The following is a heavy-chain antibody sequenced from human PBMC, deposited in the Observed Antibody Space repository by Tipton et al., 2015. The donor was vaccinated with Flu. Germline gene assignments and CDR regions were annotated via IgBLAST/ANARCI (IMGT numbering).Heavy chain of an antibody. CDR3: ARGDYAWDY. V-gene: IGHV4-59*01. D-gene: IGHD4-17*01. CDR1: GGSISPFY. CDR2: IPYNGNT. Sequence: LRLSCTVSGGSISPFYWSWLRQPPGKGLEWIGYIPYNGNTHFNPSFESRLTMSIDASKKQFSLTLSSVTAADTAVYYCARGDYAWDYWGPGTLITVSS. J-gene: IGHJ4*02.